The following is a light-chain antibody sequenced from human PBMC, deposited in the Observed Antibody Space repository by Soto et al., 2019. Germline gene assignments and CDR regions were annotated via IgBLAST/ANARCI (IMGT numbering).Light chain of an antibody. Sequence: DIQMTQSTSSLSASIGDRVTITCQASQDINNYLNWYQQRPGKAPNLLIYDASILERGVPSRFSGSGSGKYFTFTIRSLQHEDIATYYCQQHDSLPFSFGPGAKVEI. CDR3: QQHDSLPFS. CDR2: DAS. J-gene: IGKJ3*01. CDR1: QDINNY. V-gene: IGKV1-33*01.